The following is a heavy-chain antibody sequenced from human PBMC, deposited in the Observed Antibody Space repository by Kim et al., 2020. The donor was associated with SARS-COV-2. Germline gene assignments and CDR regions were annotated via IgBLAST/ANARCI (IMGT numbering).Heavy chain of an antibody. CDR3: AKDGMSDFWSGRYYYYGMDV. D-gene: IGHD3-3*01. Sequence: GGSLRLSCAASGFTFGDYAMHWVRQAPGKGLEWVSGISWNSGSIGYADSVKGRFTISRDNAKNSLYLQMNSLRAEDTALYYCAKDGMSDFWSGRYYYYGMDVWCQGTTVTVSS. CDR2: ISWNSGSI. V-gene: IGHV3-9*01. CDR1: GFTFGDYA. J-gene: IGHJ6*02.